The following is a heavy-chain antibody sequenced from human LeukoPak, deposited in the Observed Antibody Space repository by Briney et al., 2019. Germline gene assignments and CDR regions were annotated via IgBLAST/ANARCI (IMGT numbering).Heavy chain of an antibody. CDR1: GYTFTSYY. CDR3: ASGPPGYDFEVGFDY. Sequence: ASVKVSCKASGYTFTSYYMHWVRQAPGQGLEWMGIINPSGGSTSYAQKFQGRATMTRDTSTSTVYMELSSLRSEDTAVYYCASGPPGYDFEVGFDYWGQGTLVTVSS. V-gene: IGHV1-46*01. CDR2: INPSGGST. D-gene: IGHD3-3*01. J-gene: IGHJ4*02.